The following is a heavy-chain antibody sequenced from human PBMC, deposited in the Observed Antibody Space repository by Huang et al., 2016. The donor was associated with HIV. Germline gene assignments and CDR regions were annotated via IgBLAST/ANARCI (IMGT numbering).Heavy chain of an antibody. J-gene: IGHJ3*02. CDR3: ATWPPGSQMRAFDI. CDR2: IYTSRST. Sequence: QVQLQESGPGLVKPSQTLSLTCTVSGASISSGSYYWTWIRQPAGKGLEWIGHIYTSRSTNYNPSLKSRVTISIDTSKNHFSLRLNSVTAADTAVYYCATWPPGSQMRAFDIWGPGTMITVSS. V-gene: IGHV4-61*09. CDR1: GASISSGSYY. D-gene: IGHD2-15*01.